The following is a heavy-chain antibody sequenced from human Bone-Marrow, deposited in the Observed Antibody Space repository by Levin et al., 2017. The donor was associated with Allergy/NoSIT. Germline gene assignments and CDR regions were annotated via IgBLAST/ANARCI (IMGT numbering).Heavy chain of an antibody. D-gene: IGHD4-17*01. CDR3: TTDQSSGDYGDYGDYYYGMDV. CDR2: IKSKTDGGTT. CDR1: GFTFSNAW. J-gene: IGHJ6*02. Sequence: GESLKISCAASGFTFSNAWMSWVRQAPGKGLEWVGRIKSKTDGGTTDYAAPVKGRFTISRDDSKNTLYLQMNSLKTEDTAVYYCTTDQSSGDYGDYGDYYYGMDVWGQGTTVTVSS. V-gene: IGHV3-15*01.